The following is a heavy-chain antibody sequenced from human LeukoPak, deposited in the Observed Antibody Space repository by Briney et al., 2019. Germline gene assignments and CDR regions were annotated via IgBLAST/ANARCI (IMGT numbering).Heavy chain of an antibody. CDR3: ARVWGYCSGGSCYFSDY. Sequence: SGGSLRLSCAASGFTFSSYEMNWVRQAPGKGLEWVSYISSSSSTIYYADSVKGRFTISRDNAKNSLYLQMNSLRDEDTAVYYCARVWGYCSGGSCYFSDYWGQGTLVTVSS. CDR2: ISSSSSTI. CDR1: GFTFSSYE. J-gene: IGHJ4*02. V-gene: IGHV3-48*02. D-gene: IGHD2-15*01.